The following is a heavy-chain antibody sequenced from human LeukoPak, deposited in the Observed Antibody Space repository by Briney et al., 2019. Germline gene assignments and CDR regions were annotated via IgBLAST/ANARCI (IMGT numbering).Heavy chain of an antibody. J-gene: IGHJ6*03. D-gene: IGHD3-10*01. CDR1: GFTVSRNY. CDR2: IYSGGST. V-gene: IGHV3-53*01. Sequence: PGGSLRLSCVASGFTVSRNYMSWVRQAPGKGLEWVSVIYSGGSTYYADSVKGRFTISRGNSKNTLYLQMNSLRAEDTAVYYCASGSGSYRTPYYYMDVWGTGTTVTVSS. CDR3: ASGSGSYRTPYYYMDV.